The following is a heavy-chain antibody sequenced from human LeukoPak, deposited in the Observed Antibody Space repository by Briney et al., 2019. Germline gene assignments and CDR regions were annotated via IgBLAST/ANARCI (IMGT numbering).Heavy chain of an antibody. D-gene: IGHD1-26*01. CDR2: ISSSSSYI. CDR1: GFTFSSYS. J-gene: IGHJ4*02. Sequence: PGGSLRLSCAASGFTFSSYSMNWVRQAPGKGLEWVSSISSSSSYIYYADSVKGRFTISRDNAKNSLYLQMNSLRAEDTAVYYCARDKLVGATTTPFDYWGQGTLVTVSS. V-gene: IGHV3-21*01. CDR3: ARDKLVGATTTPFDY.